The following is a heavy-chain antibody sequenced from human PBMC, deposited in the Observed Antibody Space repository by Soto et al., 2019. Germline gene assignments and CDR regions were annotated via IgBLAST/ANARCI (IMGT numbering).Heavy chain of an antibody. CDR2: IYYSGST. D-gene: IGHD5-12*01. CDR3: ARDSPGGYSGYDRWCDH. J-gene: IGHJ5*02. CDR1: GGSISSYY. Sequence: SETLSLTCTVSGGSISSYYWSWIRQPPGKGLEWIGYIYYSGSTNYNPSLKSRVTISVDASKNQFSLKLSSVTAADTAVYYCARDSPGGYSGYDRWCDHWGPGTLVTVS. V-gene: IGHV4-59*01.